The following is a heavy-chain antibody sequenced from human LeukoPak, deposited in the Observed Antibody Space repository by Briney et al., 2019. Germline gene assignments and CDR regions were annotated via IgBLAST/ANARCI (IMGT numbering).Heavy chain of an antibody. V-gene: IGHV4-34*01. CDR3: ASNYYDFWSGYANWFDP. Sequence: SETLSPTCAVYGGSFSGYYWSWIRQPPGKGLEWIGEINHSGSTNYNPSLKSRVTISVDTSKNQFSLKLSSVTAADTAVYYCASNYYDFWSGYANWFDPWGQGTLVTVSS. J-gene: IGHJ5*02. CDR1: GGSFSGYY. CDR2: INHSGST. D-gene: IGHD3-3*01.